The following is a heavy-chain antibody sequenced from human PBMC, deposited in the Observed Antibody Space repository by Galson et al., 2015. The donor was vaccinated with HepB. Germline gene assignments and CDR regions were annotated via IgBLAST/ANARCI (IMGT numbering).Heavy chain of an antibody. Sequence: SVKVSCKASGYTFTSFDINWVRQATGQGLEWMGWMNLNSGNTGFARKFQGRVTMTGDTSMDTAYMELSSLTSEDTAVYYCARAVRNQLLSDYWGQGTLVTVSS. J-gene: IGHJ4*02. CDR1: GYTFTSFD. CDR2: MNLNSGNT. CDR3: ARAVRNQLLSDY. D-gene: IGHD1-26*01. V-gene: IGHV1-8*01.